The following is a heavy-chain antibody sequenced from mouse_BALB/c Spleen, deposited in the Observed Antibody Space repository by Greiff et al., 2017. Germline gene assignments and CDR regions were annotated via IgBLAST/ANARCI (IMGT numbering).Heavy chain of an antibody. Sequence: VKLVESGAELMKPGASVKISCKATGYTFSSYWIEWVKQRPGHGLEWIGEILPGSGSTNYNEKFKGKATFTADTSSNTAYMQLSSLTSEDSAVYYCARGYGNYAMDYWGQGTSVTVSS. V-gene: IGHV1-9*01. CDR2: ILPGSGST. D-gene: IGHD2-1*01. CDR1: GYTFSSYW. J-gene: IGHJ4*01. CDR3: ARGYGNYAMDY.